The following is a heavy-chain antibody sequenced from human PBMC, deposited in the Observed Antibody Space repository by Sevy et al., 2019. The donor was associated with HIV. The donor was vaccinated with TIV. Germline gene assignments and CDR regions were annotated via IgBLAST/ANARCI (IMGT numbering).Heavy chain of an antibody. Sequence: GGSLRLSCAASGFTFDDYAMHWVRQAPGKGLEWVSGISWNSGSIGYADSVKGRFTISRDNAKNSLYRQMNSLRAEDTALYYCAKDLKGLCSGGSCYSRTSIYYYYGMDVWGQGTTVTVSS. V-gene: IGHV3-9*01. D-gene: IGHD2-15*01. CDR3: AKDLKGLCSGGSCYSRTSIYYYYGMDV. CDR1: GFTFDDYA. CDR2: ISWNSGSI. J-gene: IGHJ6*02.